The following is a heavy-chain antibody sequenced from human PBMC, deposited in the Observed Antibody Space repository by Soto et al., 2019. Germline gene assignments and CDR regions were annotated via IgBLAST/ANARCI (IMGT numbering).Heavy chain of an antibody. Sequence: QVQVLQSGPEVKRPGASVTVSCKTSGYTFSTSGISWVRQAPGQGLEWVGWIRPDNGNRKSAQRLQGRVTLTTDTSASTAYMELRSLTSDDTAMYYCARSSGGVFGIIIEGSNWFAPWGQGTLVTVSS. CDR3: ARSSGGVFGIIIEGSNWFAP. CDR2: IRPDNGNR. D-gene: IGHD3-3*01. CDR1: GYTFSTSG. V-gene: IGHV1-18*01. J-gene: IGHJ5*02.